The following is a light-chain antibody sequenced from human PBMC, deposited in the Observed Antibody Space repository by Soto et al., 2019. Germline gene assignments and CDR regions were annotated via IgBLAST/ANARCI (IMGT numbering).Light chain of an antibody. CDR1: QTISSW. V-gene: IGKV1-5*03. J-gene: IGKJ1*01. Sequence: DIQMTQSPSTLSGSVGDRVTITCRASQTISSWLAWYKQKPGKAPKLLSYKASTLKSGVPSRFSGSGSGTEFTLTISSLQPDDFATYYCQHYNSYSEAFGQGTKVELK. CDR2: KAS. CDR3: QHYNSYSEA.